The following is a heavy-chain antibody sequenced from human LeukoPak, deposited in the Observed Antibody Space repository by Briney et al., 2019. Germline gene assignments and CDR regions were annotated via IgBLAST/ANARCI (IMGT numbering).Heavy chain of an antibody. CDR3: ARDLDYGDYFDY. CDR1: GYSFSNYD. CDR2: MSPNSGKT. D-gene: IGHD4-17*01. J-gene: IGHJ4*02. V-gene: IGHV1-8*01. Sequence: ASVKVSCKTSGYSFSNYDINWVRQATGQGLEWMGWMSPNSGKTGYAQKFQGRVTMTKNTSMSTAFMELSSLTSEDTAVYYCARDLDYGDYFDYWGQGTLVTVSS.